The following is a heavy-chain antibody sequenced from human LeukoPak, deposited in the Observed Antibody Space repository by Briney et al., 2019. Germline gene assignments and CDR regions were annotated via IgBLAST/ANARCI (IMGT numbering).Heavy chain of an antibody. D-gene: IGHD5-18*01. V-gene: IGHV1-3*01. Sequence: GASVKVSCKASGYTFTSYAMHWVRQAPGQRLEWMGWINAGNGNTKYSQKFQGRVTITRDTSASTAYMELSSLGSEDTAVYYCARDGGGYSYVQYFDYWGQGTLVTVSS. CDR1: GYTFTSYA. CDR3: ARDGGGYSYVQYFDY. J-gene: IGHJ4*02. CDR2: INAGNGNT.